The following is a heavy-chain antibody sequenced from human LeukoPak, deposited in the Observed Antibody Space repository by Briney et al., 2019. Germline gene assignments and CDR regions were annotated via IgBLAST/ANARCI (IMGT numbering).Heavy chain of an antibody. V-gene: IGHV4-59*01. Sequence: SETLSLTCTVSGVSISSYYWSWIRQPPGKGLEWIGYIHFSGSTNYNPSLKSRVTVSDAKSKNQCSLKLSSVTAAATAVYYCERIFRGAYFDYWGQGTLVNVSS. J-gene: IGHJ4*02. CDR3: ERIFRGAYFDY. CDR1: GVSISSYY. CDR2: IHFSGST. D-gene: IGHD3-10*01.